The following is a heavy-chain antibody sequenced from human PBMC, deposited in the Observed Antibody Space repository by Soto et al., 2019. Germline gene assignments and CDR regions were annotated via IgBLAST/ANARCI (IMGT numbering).Heavy chain of an antibody. Sequence: QMQLVESGGGVVQPGRSLRLSCEASGFTFSSYAMHWVRQAPGKGLEWVAVRSYDGSNKYYADSVKGRFTISRDNSKNTLYLQMNSLRAEDTAVYYCARDPLWGTPIVLWYFNLWGRGTLVTVSS. V-gene: IGHV3-30-3*01. D-gene: IGHD3-16*02. CDR3: ARDPLWGTPIVLWYFNL. CDR1: GFTFSSYA. J-gene: IGHJ2*01. CDR2: RSYDGSNK.